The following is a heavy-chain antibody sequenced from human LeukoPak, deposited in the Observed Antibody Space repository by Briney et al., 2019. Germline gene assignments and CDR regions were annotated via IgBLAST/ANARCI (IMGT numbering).Heavy chain of an antibody. CDR1: GFTFSSYN. V-gene: IGHV3-21*01. Sequence: GGSLRLSCAASGFTFSSYNMNWVRQAPGKGLEWVSSISSSSSYIFYADSVKGRFTISRDNAKNSVYLQMNSLRAEDTAVYYCARGTEMATMGSWFDPWGQGTLVTVSS. CDR3: ARGTEMATMGSWFDP. J-gene: IGHJ5*02. D-gene: IGHD5-24*01. CDR2: ISSSSSYI.